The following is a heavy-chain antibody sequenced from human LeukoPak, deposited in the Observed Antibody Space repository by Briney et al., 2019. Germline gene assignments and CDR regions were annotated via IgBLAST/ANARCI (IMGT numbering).Heavy chain of an antibody. CDR1: GFTFSSYE. Sequence: VGSLRLSCAASGFTFSSYEMNWVRKAPGKGLEWVSYISSSGSTIYYADSVKGRFTISRDNAKNSLYLQMNSLRAEDTAVYYCAELGITMIGGVWGKGTTVTISS. CDR3: AELGITMIGGV. CDR2: ISSSGSTI. V-gene: IGHV3-48*03. J-gene: IGHJ6*04. D-gene: IGHD3-10*02.